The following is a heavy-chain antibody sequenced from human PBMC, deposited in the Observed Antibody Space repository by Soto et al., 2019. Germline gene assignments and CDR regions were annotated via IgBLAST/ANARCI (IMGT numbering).Heavy chain of an antibody. CDR2: MNPNSGNT. CDR3: ARLVVATTYYYYYGMDV. J-gene: IGHJ6*02. D-gene: IGHD5-12*01. V-gene: IGHV1-8*01. CDR1: GYTFTSYD. Sequence: ASVKVSCKASGYTFTSYDINWVRQATGQGLEWMGWMNPNSGNTGYAQKFQGRVTMTRNTSISTAYMELSSLRSEDTAVYYCARLVVATTYYYYYGMDVWGQGTTVTVSS.